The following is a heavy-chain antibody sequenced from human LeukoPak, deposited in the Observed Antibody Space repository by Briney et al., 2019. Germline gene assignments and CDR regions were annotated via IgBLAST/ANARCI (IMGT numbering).Heavy chain of an antibody. CDR1: GDGVSSNSAA. Sequence: SQTLSLTCAISGDGVSSNSAAWNWIRQSPSRGLEWLGRTYYRSKWYNDYAVSVKSRITINPDTSKNQFSLKLSSVTAADTAVYYCAREEDIVVVPAAISYYYYYMDVWGKGTTVTVS. CDR3: AREEDIVVVPAAISYYYYYMDV. CDR2: TYYRSKWYN. V-gene: IGHV6-1*01. J-gene: IGHJ6*03. D-gene: IGHD2-2*01.